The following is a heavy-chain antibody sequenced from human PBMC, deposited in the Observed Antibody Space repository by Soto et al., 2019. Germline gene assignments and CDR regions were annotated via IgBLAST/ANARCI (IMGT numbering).Heavy chain of an antibody. J-gene: IGHJ4*02. Sequence: EVQLLESGGGLVQPGGSLRLSCAASGFTFSSYAMSWVRQAPGKGLEWVSAISGSGGSTYYADSVKGRFTISRDNSKNTLYLQMSSLRGEDTAVYYCAKDQRVDRAWFDYWGQGTLVTVSS. V-gene: IGHV3-23*01. CDR3: AKDQRVDRAWFDY. CDR2: ISGSGGST. D-gene: IGHD5-18*01. CDR1: GFTFSSYA.